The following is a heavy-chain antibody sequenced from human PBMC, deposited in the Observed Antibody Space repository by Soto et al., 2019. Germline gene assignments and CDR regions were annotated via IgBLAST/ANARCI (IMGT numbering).Heavy chain of an antibody. Sequence: QVQLQESGPGLVKPSQTLSLTCTVSAGSISSGGYYWSWIRQHPGKGLEWLGYIYYSGSTYYKPSLNSRVTISVDTSKNHFSLKLSSVTAADTAVSYCASIVSSAHGEFSDWGQGTLGTVSS. V-gene: IGHV4-31*03. CDR1: AGSISSGGYY. CDR3: ASIVSSAHGEFSD. J-gene: IGHJ4*02. D-gene: IGHD3-10*01. CDR2: IYYSGST.